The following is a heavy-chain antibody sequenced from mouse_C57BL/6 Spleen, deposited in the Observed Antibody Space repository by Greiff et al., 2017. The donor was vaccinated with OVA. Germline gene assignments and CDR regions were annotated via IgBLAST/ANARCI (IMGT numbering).Heavy chain of an antibody. CDR3: AIPYYSNPYAMDY. V-gene: IGHV1-76*01. CDR1: GYTFTDYY. CDR2: IYPGSGNT. J-gene: IGHJ4*01. Sequence: VKLMESGAELVRPGASVKLSCKASGYTFTDYYINWVKQRPGQGLEWIARIYPGSGNTYYNEKFKGKATLTAEKSSSTAYMQLSSLTSEDSAVYFCAIPYYSNPYAMDYWGQGTSVTVSS. D-gene: IGHD2-5*01.